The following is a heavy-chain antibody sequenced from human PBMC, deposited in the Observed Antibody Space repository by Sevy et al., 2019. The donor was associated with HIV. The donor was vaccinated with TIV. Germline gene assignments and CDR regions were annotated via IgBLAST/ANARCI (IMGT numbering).Heavy chain of an antibody. CDR1: GYTFTSYG. J-gene: IGHJ5*02. CDR3: AGVPITRSWFDP. CDR2: ISAYNGNT. V-gene: IGHV1-18*01. Sequence: ASVKVSCKASGYTFTSYGISWVRQAPGQGLEWMGWISAYNGNTNYAQKLQGRVTMTTDTSTSTAYMELRSLRSDDTAVYYCAGVPITRSWFDPWGQGTLVTVSS. D-gene: IGHD3-10*01.